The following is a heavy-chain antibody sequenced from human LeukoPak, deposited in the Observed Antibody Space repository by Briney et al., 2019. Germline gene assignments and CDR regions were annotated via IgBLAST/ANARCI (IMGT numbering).Heavy chain of an antibody. Sequence: PGRSLRLSCAASGFTFDDYAMPWFRQAPGKGLECVSGISWISGSIGYADSVKGRFTISRDNAKNSLYLQMNSLRAEDTALYYCAKDNVQNAVDYWGQGTLVTVSS. V-gene: IGHV3-9*01. CDR1: GFTFDDYA. D-gene: IGHD1-1*01. CDR2: ISWISGSI. CDR3: AKDNVQNAVDY. J-gene: IGHJ4*02.